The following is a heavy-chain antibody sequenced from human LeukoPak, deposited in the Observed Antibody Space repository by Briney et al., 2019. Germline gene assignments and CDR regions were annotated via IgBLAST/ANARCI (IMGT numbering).Heavy chain of an antibody. CDR3: AKGARYSGSYPYYMDV. CDR1: GFTFSLYE. Sequence: GGSLRLSCAASGFTFSLYEMNWVRQAPGKGLEWISYISTSDSTIYYADSVKGRFTISRDNSKNTLYLQMNSLRAEDTAVYYCAKGARYSGSYPYYMDVWGKGTTVTVSS. CDR2: ISTSDSTI. J-gene: IGHJ6*03. D-gene: IGHD1-26*01. V-gene: IGHV3-48*03.